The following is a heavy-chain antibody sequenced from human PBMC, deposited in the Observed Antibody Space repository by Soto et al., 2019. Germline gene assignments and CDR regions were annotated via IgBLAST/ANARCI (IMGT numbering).Heavy chain of an antibody. CDR3: XXXXAAAGGRRYFDL. CDR1: GFTFSDYY. CDR2: INSSSTYT. Sequence: QVQLVESGGGLVKPGGSLRLSCAASGFTFSDYYMSWIRRAPGKGLEWVSYINSSSTYTNYADSVKGRFTISRDNAKNSLYLQMNSLRXXXXXXXXXXXXXAAAGGRRYFDLWGRGTLVTVSS. J-gene: IGHJ2*01. V-gene: IGHV3-11*05. D-gene: IGHD6-13*01.